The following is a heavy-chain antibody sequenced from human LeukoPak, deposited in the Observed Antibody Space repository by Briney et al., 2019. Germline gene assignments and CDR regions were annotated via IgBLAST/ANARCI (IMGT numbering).Heavy chain of an antibody. CDR3: ARGSGPYSSSWNNWFDP. D-gene: IGHD6-13*01. Sequence: SETLSLTCAVYGGSFSGYYWSWIRQPLGKGLEWIGEINHSGSTNYNPSLKSRVTISVDTSKNQVSLRLSSVTAADTAVYYCARGSGPYSSSWNNWFDPWGQGTLVTVSS. J-gene: IGHJ5*02. V-gene: IGHV4-34*01. CDR2: INHSGST. CDR1: GGSFSGYY.